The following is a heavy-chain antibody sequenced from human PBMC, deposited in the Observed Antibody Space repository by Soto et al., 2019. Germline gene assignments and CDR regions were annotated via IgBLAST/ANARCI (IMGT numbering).Heavy chain of an antibody. Sequence: ASVKVSCKASGYTFTSYGLTWVRQAPGQGLEWMGWISAYNGNTNYAQXXXXXXXXXXXXSTXTAYMELRSLRSDDTAVYYCARIVGADRRWFDPWGQGTLVTVSS. CDR3: ARIVGADRRWFDP. D-gene: IGHD1-26*01. J-gene: IGHJ5*02. V-gene: IGHV1-18*01. CDR1: GYTFTSYG. CDR2: ISAYNGNT.